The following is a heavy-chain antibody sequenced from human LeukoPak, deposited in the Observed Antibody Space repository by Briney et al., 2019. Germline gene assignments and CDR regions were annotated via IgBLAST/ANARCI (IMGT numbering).Heavy chain of an antibody. Sequence: QPLSLTCTVSGGSISIGDYYWSCLRQPPGKGLVWIRYIYYSGSTYYNPPLHSRVTISVDTSKNQFSLKLSSVTDADTDVYYCARTRAYYDFWSGYFFDYWGQGTLVTVSS. D-gene: IGHD3-3*01. V-gene: IGHV4-30-4*08. CDR1: GGSISIGDYY. J-gene: IGHJ4*02. CDR2: IYYSGST. CDR3: ARTRAYYDFWSGYFFDY.